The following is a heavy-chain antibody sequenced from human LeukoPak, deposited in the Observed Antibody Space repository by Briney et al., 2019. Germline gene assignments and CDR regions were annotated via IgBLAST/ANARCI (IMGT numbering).Heavy chain of an antibody. CDR2: VFYRGNS. D-gene: IGHD3-10*01. V-gene: IGHV4-39*01. J-gene: IGHJ4*02. Sequence: SETLSLTCTVSDGSISSTTNYWGWIRQSPGKGLEWIGNVFYRGNSNDNPSLRSRVTMSVDASKNQLSLKLSSVTAADTAVYFCARATWTSRWFPFDSWGQGTLVTVSS. CDR3: ARATWTSRWFPFDS. CDR1: DGSISSTTNY.